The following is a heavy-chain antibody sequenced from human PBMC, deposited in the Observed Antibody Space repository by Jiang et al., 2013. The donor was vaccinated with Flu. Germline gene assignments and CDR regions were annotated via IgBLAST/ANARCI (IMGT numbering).Heavy chain of an antibody. J-gene: IGHJ4*02. CDR1: GDNVSRNRAA. D-gene: IGHD6-25*01. V-gene: IGHV6-1*01. Sequence: SLTCAISGDNVSRNRAAWNWIRQSPSRGLEWLGRTYFTSQWQRDYAVSVKGRMTINPDTSKNQFSLQLTSVTPDDTAVYYCARDSTLSTAASGSFDYWGQGILVTVSS. CDR2: TYFTSQWQR. CDR3: ARDSTLSTAASGSFDY.